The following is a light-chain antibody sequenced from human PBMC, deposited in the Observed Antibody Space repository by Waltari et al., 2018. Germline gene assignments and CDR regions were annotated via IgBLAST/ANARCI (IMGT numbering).Light chain of an antibody. Sequence: DIQMTQSPSSLSASVGDRVTITCRASHSIRSHLNWYQQKPGKAPKLLIYAASSLQSGVPTRFSGSGSGTDFTLTISSLQPEDFATYYCQQSYSTPRTFGQGTKVEIK. CDR2: AAS. V-gene: IGKV1-39*01. CDR3: QQSYSTPRT. CDR1: HSIRSH. J-gene: IGKJ1*01.